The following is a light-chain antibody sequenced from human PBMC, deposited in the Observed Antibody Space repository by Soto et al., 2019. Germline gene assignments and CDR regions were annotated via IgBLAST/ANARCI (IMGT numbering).Light chain of an antibody. Sequence: QSVLTQPASVSGSPGQSITISCTGTSSDVGGYNYVSWYQQHPGKAPKLVIYDVSNRPSGVFDRFSGSKSVNTASLTIFGLQAEDEADYYCTSYSSSSPYVFGTGTRVTVL. CDR3: TSYSSSSPYV. J-gene: IGLJ1*01. CDR1: SSDVGGYNY. CDR2: DVS. V-gene: IGLV2-14*01.